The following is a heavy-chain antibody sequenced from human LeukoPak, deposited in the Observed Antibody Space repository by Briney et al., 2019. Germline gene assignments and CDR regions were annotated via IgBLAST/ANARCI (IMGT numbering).Heavy chain of an antibody. D-gene: IGHD3-9*01. CDR3: AGVLRYFDWLA. J-gene: IGHJ4*02. CDR1: GFPLSSYA. V-gene: IGHV3-23*01. Sequence: GGSLRLSCAASGFPLSSYAMSWVRQASGKGLEWVSATSSNAGKYHADSVRGRFTISRDNSKNTVYLQMNSLRVEDAAVYYCAGVLRYFDWLAWGQGTLVTVSS. CDR2: TSSNAGK.